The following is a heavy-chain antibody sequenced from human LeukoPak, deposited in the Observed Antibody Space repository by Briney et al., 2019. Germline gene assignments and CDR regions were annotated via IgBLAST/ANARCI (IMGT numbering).Heavy chain of an antibody. D-gene: IGHD3-10*01. CDR2: INHSGST. Sequence: PETLSLTCVVYGGSFSGYYWSWIRQPPGKGLEWIGEINHSGSTNYNPSLKSRVTISVDTSKNQFSLKLSSVTAADTAVYYCARLRGHYYGSGRVGWFDPWGQGTLVTVSS. J-gene: IGHJ5*02. CDR1: GGSFSGYY. V-gene: IGHV4-34*01. CDR3: ARLRGHYYGSGRVGWFDP.